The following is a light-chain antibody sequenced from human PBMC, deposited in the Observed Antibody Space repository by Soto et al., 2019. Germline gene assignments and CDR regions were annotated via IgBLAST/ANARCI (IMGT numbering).Light chain of an antibody. CDR1: QSVSSSC. Sequence: EIVLTQSPGTLSLSPGERATLSCRASQSVSSSCLAWYQQKPGQAPRLLIYDASNRATGIPDRFSGSGSGTDFTLTISSVEPEDFAVYYCHQRSDWPLTFGGGTKVDIK. J-gene: IGKJ4*01. V-gene: IGKV3D-20*02. CDR2: DAS. CDR3: HQRSDWPLT.